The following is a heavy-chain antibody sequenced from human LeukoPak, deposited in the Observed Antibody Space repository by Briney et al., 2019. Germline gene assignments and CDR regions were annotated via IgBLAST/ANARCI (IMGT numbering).Heavy chain of an antibody. J-gene: IGHJ3*01. CDR2: ISGNGDTT. V-gene: IGHV3-23*01. D-gene: IGHD3-3*01. Sequence: PGGSLRLSCAASGFTFSSYGMHWVRQAPGKGLEWVSVISGNGDTTYYADSVKGRFTISRDNSKNTLYPQMNSLRAEDTAIYSCAKDYRGSGYFFDVWGQGTMVAVSS. CDR3: AKDYRGSGYFFDV. CDR1: GFTFSSYG.